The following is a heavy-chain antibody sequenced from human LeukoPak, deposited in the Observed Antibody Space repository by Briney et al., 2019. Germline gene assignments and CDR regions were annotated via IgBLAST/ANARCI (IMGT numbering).Heavy chain of an antibody. CDR3: ARDSNFWSGYYGRREYYMDV. D-gene: IGHD3-3*01. J-gene: IGHJ6*03. Sequence: GGSLRLSCAASGFTFSSYSMNWVRQAPGKGLEWVSSISSSSSYIYYADSVKGRFTISRDNAKNSLYLQMNSLRAEDTAVYYCARDSNFWSGYYGRREYYMDVWGKGTTVTVSS. CDR2: ISSSSSYI. CDR1: GFTFSSYS. V-gene: IGHV3-21*01.